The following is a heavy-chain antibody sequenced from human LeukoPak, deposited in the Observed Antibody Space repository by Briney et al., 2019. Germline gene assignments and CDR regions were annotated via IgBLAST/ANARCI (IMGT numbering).Heavy chain of an antibody. Sequence: TSETLSLTCTVSGGSISSYYWSWIRQPPGKGLEWIGYIYYSGSTNYNPSLKSRATISVDTSKNQFSLKLSSVTAADTAVYYCAREVDSGWSKFDYWGQGTLVTVSS. CDR3: AREVDSGWSKFDY. J-gene: IGHJ4*02. CDR2: IYYSGST. CDR1: GGSISSYY. V-gene: IGHV4-59*01. D-gene: IGHD6-19*01.